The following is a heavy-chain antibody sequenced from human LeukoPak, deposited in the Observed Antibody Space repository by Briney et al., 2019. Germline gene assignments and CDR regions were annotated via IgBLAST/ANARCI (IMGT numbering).Heavy chain of an antibody. CDR3: ARDFFSSGYYSSLGY. Sequence: SETLSLTCTVSAGSISDYYWNWIRQPPGKGLEWIGYISYSGSTNYNPSLKSRVIISVDTSKNQFSLKLSSATAADTAVYYCARDFFSSGYYSSLGYWGQGTLVTVSS. J-gene: IGHJ4*02. D-gene: IGHD3-22*01. CDR1: AGSISDYY. CDR2: ISYSGST. V-gene: IGHV4-59*01.